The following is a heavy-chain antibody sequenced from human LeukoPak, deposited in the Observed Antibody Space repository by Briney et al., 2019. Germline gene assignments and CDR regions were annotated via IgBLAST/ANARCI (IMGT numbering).Heavy chain of an antibody. Sequence: SETLSLTCTVSGGSISSGGYYWSWIRQHPGKGLEWIGYIYYSGSTYYNPSLKSRVTISVDTSKNQFSLKLSSVTAADTAVYYCAREGGYSQAVDYWGQGTLVTVSS. J-gene: IGHJ4*02. V-gene: IGHV4-31*03. CDR3: AREGGYSQAVDY. CDR1: GGSISSGGYY. CDR2: IYYSGST. D-gene: IGHD5-18*01.